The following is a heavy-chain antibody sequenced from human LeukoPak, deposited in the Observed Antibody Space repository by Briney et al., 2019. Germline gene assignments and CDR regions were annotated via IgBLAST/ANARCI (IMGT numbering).Heavy chain of an antibody. D-gene: IGHD3-10*01. V-gene: IGHV3-33*01. J-gene: IGHJ4*02. CDR3: ARASFGELFIDY. CDR1: GFTFSSYG. CDR2: IWYDGSNK. Sequence: QPGGSLRLSCAASGFTFSSYGMHWVRQAPGKGLEWVAVIWYDGSNKYYADSVKGRSTISRDNSKNTLYLQMNSLRAEDTAVYYCARASFGELFIDYWGQGTLVTVSS.